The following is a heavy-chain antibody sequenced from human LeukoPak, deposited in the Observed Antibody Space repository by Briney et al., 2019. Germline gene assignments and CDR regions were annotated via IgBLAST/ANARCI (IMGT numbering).Heavy chain of an antibody. D-gene: IGHD3-10*01. V-gene: IGHV4-39*07. J-gene: IGHJ6*03. CDR1: GGSISSSSYY. CDR3: ARELLLWFGERYYMDV. Sequence: SETLSLTCTVSGGSISSSSYYWGWIRQPPGKGLEWIGSIYYSGSTYYNPSLKSRVTMSVDTSKNQFSLKLSSVTAADTAVYYCARELLLWFGERYYMDVWGKGTTVTISS. CDR2: IYYSGST.